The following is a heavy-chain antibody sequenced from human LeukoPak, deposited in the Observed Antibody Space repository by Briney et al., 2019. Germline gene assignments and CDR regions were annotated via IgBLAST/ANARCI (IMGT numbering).Heavy chain of an antibody. J-gene: IGHJ4*02. D-gene: IGHD3-22*01. CDR3: ARGVGYYDSSGTIDY. Sequence: GSLRLSCAASGFTFSSYGMHWVRQAPGKGLEWVAVVWYDGSKKYSADSVKGRITISRDDSKNTLYLQMNSLRAEDTAVYNCARGVGYYDSSGTIDYWGQGTLVTVSS. CDR2: VWYDGSKK. CDR1: GFTFSSYG. V-gene: IGHV3-33*01.